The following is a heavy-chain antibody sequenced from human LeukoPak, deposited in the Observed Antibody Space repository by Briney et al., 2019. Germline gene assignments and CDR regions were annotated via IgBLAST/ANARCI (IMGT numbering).Heavy chain of an antibody. CDR2: ISYDGSNK. D-gene: IGHD2-15*01. Sequence: PGGSLRLSCAASGFTFSSYGMHWVRQAPGKALEWVAVISYDGSNKYYADSVKGRFTISRDNSKNTLYLQMNSLRAEDTAVYYCAKGTPRRGYCSGGSCYRNWFDPWGQGTLVTVSS. V-gene: IGHV3-30*18. CDR3: AKGTPRRGYCSGGSCYRNWFDP. J-gene: IGHJ5*02. CDR1: GFTFSSYG.